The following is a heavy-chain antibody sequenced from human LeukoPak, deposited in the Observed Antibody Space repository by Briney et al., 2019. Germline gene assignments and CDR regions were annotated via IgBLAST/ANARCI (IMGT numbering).Heavy chain of an antibody. Sequence: GGSLRLSCAASGFIFSTYAMNWVRQAPGKGLEWVSTISGSGGSTYYVDSVKGRFTISRDNAKNTLYLQINSLRSEDTAVYYCARALEDVFGYSSRESPGYLGYWGQGTLVTVSS. D-gene: IGHD6-19*01. CDR1: GFIFSTYA. CDR3: ARALEDVFGYSSRESPGYLGY. CDR2: ISGSGGST. J-gene: IGHJ4*02. V-gene: IGHV3-23*01.